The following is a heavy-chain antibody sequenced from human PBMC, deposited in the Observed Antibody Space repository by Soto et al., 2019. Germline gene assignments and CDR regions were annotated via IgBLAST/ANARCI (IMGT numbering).Heavy chain of an antibody. CDR2: INPSGGST. D-gene: IGHD6-13*01. CDR1: GYTFTSYY. V-gene: IGHV1-46*03. CDR3: ASYSSSWYSI. J-gene: IGHJ4*02. Sequence: QVQLVQSGAEVKKPGASVKVSCKASGYTFTSYYMHWVRQAPGQGLEWMGIINPSGGSTSYAQKFQGRVTMTRDTATSTVYMELSSLRSEDTAVYYCASYSSSWYSIWGQGTLVTVSS.